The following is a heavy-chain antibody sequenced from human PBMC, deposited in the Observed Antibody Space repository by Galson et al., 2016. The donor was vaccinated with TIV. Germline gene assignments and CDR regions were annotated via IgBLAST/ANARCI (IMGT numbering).Heavy chain of an antibody. CDR2: IYHSGST. D-gene: IGHD5-18*01. CDR3: VGQLWLRSYFDN. Sequence: LTCAVSGYSISSGYYWGWIRQPPGKGLECVGSIYHSGSTYYNPSLKSRVTISVDSSKNEFSLRLSSVTAADTAVYYCVGQLWLRSYFDNWGQGTLVTVSS. CDR1: GYSISSGYY. J-gene: IGHJ4*02. V-gene: IGHV4-38-2*01.